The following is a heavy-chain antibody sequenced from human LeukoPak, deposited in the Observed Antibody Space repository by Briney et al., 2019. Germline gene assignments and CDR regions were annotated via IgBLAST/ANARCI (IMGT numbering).Heavy chain of an antibody. J-gene: IGHJ4*02. V-gene: IGHV3-23*01. Sequence: GGSLRLSCAASGFTFSSQGMSWVRQAPGEGLEWVSGISESGDRTFYADSVKGRFTMSRDNSKNMVYLRMDSLRVEDTAVYYCAKDPELWGQGKLVIVSS. CDR1: GFTFSSQG. CDR2: ISESGDRT. CDR3: AKDPEL. D-gene: IGHD1-26*01.